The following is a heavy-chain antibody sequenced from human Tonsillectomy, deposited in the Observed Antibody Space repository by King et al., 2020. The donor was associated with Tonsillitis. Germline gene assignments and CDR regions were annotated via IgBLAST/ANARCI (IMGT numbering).Heavy chain of an antibody. J-gene: IGHJ6*02. CDR1: GFTFSSYD. CDR3: ARGTFLGDGMDV. V-gene: IGHV3-13*01. CDR2: IDTAGDT. D-gene: IGHD3-16*01. Sequence: VQLVQSGGGLVQPGGSLRLSCAASGFTFSSYDIHWVRQATGKGLEWVSAIDTAGDTYYPGSVKGRFTISRENAKNSLYLHMNSLRAGDTAVYYCARGTFLGDGMDVWGQGTTVTVSS.